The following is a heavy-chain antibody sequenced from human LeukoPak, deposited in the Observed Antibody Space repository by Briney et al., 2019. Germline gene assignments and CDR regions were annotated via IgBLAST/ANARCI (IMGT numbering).Heavy chain of an antibody. D-gene: IGHD3-22*01. J-gene: IGHJ4*02. V-gene: IGHV4-59*01. CDR3: AREFRGSSDYYRYFDC. Sequence: PSETLSLTCTVSGDSISTYYWTWIRQPPGKGLEWIGYIYYSGSTNYNPSLKSRVTISVDTSKNQFSLKLNSVTAADTAVYYCAREFRGSSDYYRYFDCWGQGTLVTVSS. CDR2: IYYSGST. CDR1: GDSISTYY.